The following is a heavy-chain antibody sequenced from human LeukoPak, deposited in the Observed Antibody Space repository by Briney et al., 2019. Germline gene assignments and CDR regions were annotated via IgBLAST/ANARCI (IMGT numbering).Heavy chain of an antibody. CDR1: GYTFTSYG. V-gene: IGHV1-18*01. J-gene: IGHJ4*02. Sequence: GASVKXSCKASGYTFTSYGISWVRQAPGQGLEWMGWISAYNGNTNYAQKLQGRVTMTTDTSTSTAYMELRSLRSDDTAVYYCARDRGFLNDFWSGYCFDYWGQGTLVTVSS. D-gene: IGHD3-3*01. CDR2: ISAYNGNT. CDR3: ARDRGFLNDFWSGYCFDY.